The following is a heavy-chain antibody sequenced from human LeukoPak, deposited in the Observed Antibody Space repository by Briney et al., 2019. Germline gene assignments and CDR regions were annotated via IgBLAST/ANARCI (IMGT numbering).Heavy chain of an antibody. D-gene: IGHD2-2*01. V-gene: IGHV1-18*01. J-gene: IGHJ5*02. CDR3: ARDLQARATISSHCFDP. CDR2: ISAYNGNR. Sequence: ASVKVSCKASGYTFSICGITWVRQAPGQGLEWMGWISAYNGNRNYAQKVQGRVTMTADTSTSTATMELRSLRTDDTAVYYCARDLQARATISSHCFDPWGQGTLVTVSS. CDR1: GYTFSICG.